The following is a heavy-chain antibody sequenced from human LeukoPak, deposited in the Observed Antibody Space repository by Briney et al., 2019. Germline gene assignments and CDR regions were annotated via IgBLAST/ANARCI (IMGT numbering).Heavy chain of an antibody. Sequence: GGSLRLSCTSSGFTFSSDAMTWVRQAPGKGLEWVSSISGSGDGTYYADSVKGRFTISRDNSKNTLYLQMNSLRAEDTAVYYCVRDDDRPDNGLDYWGQGTLVTVSS. CDR2: ISGSGDGT. V-gene: IGHV3-23*01. D-gene: IGHD3-22*01. CDR1: GFTFSSDA. CDR3: VRDDDRPDNGLDY. J-gene: IGHJ4*02.